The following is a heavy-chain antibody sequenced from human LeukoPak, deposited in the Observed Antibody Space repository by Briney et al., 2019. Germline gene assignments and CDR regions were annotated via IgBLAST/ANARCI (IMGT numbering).Heavy chain of an antibody. CDR2: MNPNSGNT. J-gene: IGHJ5*02. CDR1: GYTFTSYD. V-gene: IGHV1-8*01. Sequence: ASVKVSCKASGYTFTSYDINWVRQATGQGLEWMGWMNPNSGNTGYAQKFQGRVTMTRNTSISTAYMELSSLRSEDTAVYYCARDFLDCSSTSCRRPAGWFDPWGQGTLVTVSS. CDR3: ARDFLDCSSTSCRRPAGWFDP. D-gene: IGHD2-2*01.